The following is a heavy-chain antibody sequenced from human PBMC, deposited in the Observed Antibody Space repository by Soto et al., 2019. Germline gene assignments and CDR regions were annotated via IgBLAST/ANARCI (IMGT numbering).Heavy chain of an antibody. V-gene: IGHV3-30-3*01. CDR1: GFTFSSYA. Sequence: GGSLRLSCAASGFTFSSYAMHWVRQAPGKGLEWVAVISYDGSNKYYADSVKGRFTISRDNSKNTLYLQMNSLRAEDTAVYYCARDSRDTLLLNHDYYYYGMDVWGQGTTVTVSS. D-gene: IGHD2-2*01. J-gene: IGHJ6*02. CDR2: ISYDGSNK. CDR3: ARDSRDTLLLNHDYYYYGMDV.